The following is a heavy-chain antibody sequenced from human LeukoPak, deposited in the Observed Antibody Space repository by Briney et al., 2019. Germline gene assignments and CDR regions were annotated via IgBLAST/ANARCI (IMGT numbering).Heavy chain of an antibody. Sequence: ASVKVSCKASGYTFTSYDINWVRQAPGQGLEWMGWMNPNSGNTGYAQKFQGRVTMTRNTSISTAYMELSSLRSEDTAVYYCARDDDFWSGHYYYYYMDVWGKGTTVTVSS. CDR1: GYTFTSYD. CDR3: ARDDDFWSGHYYYYYMDV. D-gene: IGHD3-3*01. J-gene: IGHJ6*03. CDR2: MNPNSGNT. V-gene: IGHV1-8*02.